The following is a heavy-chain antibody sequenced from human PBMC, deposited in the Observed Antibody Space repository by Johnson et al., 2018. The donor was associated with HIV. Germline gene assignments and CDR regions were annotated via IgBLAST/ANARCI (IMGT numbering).Heavy chain of an antibody. Sequence: QVQLVESGGGVVQPGRSLRLSCAASGFTFRTYPMHWVRQAPGKGLEWMAVVSYNEDKKYYADSVKGRFTISRDNAKNTLYLQMNSLRAEDTAVYYCARVLAEYSAIHDAFDIWGQGTMVTVSS. V-gene: IGHV3-30*04. CDR3: ARVLAEYSAIHDAFDI. D-gene: IGHD6-6*01. J-gene: IGHJ3*02. CDR2: VSYNEDKK. CDR1: GFTFRTYP.